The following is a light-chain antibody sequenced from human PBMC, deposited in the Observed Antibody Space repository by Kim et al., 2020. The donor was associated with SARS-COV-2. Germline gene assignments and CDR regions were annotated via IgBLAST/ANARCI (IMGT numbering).Light chain of an antibody. Sequence: SESVGDTVSITGRASQSISLSLNWSQHKPGKAPNLLIYTASKLQSGIPSRFSGSGSGTDFTLTISSLQPEDFATYYCQQHYNIPRTFGQGTKLEI. V-gene: IGKV1-39*01. CDR1: QSISLS. J-gene: IGKJ2*01. CDR2: TAS. CDR3: QQHYNIPRT.